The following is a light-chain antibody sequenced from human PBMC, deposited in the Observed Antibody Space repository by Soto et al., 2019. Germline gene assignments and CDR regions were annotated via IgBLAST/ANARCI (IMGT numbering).Light chain of an antibody. CDR1: SSDVGGYNY. Sequence: QSVLTQPASVSGSPGQSITISCTGTSSDVGGYNYVSWYQQHPGKDPKLMIYEVTNRPSGVSNRFSGSKSGNTASLTISGLQAEDDDAYYYSSSTTTSTPEVFGTGTKLTVL. CDR3: SSSTTTSTPEV. V-gene: IGLV2-14*01. J-gene: IGLJ1*01. CDR2: EVT.